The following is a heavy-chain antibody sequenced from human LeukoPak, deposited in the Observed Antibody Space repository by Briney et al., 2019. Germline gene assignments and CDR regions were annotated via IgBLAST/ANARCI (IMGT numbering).Heavy chain of an antibody. V-gene: IGHV3-21*01. D-gene: IGHD2-15*01. CDR2: ISSSSSYI. CDR1: GFTFSSYS. CDR3: AATPRGYSSRYYYMDV. Sequence: KPGGSLRLSCAASGFTFSSYSMNWVRQAPGKGLEWVSSISSSSSYIYYAVSVKGRFTISRDNAKNSLYLQMNSLRAEDTAVYYCAATPRGYSSRYYYMDVWGKGTTVTVSS. J-gene: IGHJ6*03.